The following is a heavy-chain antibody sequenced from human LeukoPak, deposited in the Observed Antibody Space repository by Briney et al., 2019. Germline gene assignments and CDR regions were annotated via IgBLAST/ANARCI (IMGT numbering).Heavy chain of an antibody. V-gene: IGHV1-2*02. CDR2: INPNSGGT. J-gene: IGHJ6*03. CDR1: GFTFTGYY. Sequence: GGSLRLSCAASGFTFTGYYMHWVRQAPGQGLEWMGWINPNSGGTNYAQKFQGRVTMTRDTSISTAYMELSRLRSDDTAVYYCARGHEPPYYYGSGSYYNYYYYYMDVWGKGTTVTISS. D-gene: IGHD3-10*01. CDR3: ARGHEPPYYYGSGSYYNYYYYYMDV.